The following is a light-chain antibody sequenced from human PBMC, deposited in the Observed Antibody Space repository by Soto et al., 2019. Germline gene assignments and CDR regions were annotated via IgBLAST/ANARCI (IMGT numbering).Light chain of an antibody. CDR3: CLYAGSYTLWV. V-gene: IGLV2-11*01. J-gene: IGLJ3*02. Sequence: QSALTQPRSVSGSPGQSVTISCTGTSSDVGGYNYVSWYQQHPGKAPKLIIYDVSKRPSGVPDRFSGSKSGNTASLTISGLQAEDEADYYCCLYAGSYTLWVFGGGIKLTVL. CDR1: SSDVGGYNY. CDR2: DVS.